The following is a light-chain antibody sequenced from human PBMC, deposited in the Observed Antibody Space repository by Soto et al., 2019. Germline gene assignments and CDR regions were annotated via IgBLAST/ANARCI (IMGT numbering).Light chain of an antibody. CDR3: MQALQTPRT. CDR2: MGS. J-gene: IGKJ1*01. V-gene: IGKV2-28*01. CDR1: QSLLHKIGNNY. Sequence: DIVMTQSPLSLPVTPGEAASISCRSSQSLLHKIGNNYFNWYLQKPGQSPQVLIYMGSKRASGVPDGFSGSGSGTYFTLKISRVEAEDAGVYYCMQALQTPRTCGQGPKVEIK.